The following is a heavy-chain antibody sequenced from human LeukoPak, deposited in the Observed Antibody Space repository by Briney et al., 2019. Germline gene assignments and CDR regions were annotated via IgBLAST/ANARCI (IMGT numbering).Heavy chain of an antibody. CDR3: AHRGVRLRYFDWLLYFDY. Sequence: ASGPTLVNPTQTLTLTCTFSGFSLSTSGVGVGWIRQPPGKALEWLALIYWNDDKRYSPSLKSRLTITKDTSKNQVVLTMTNMDPVDTATYYCAHRGVRLRYFDWLLYFDYWGQGTLVTVSS. V-gene: IGHV2-5*01. CDR1: GFSLSTSGVG. J-gene: IGHJ4*02. CDR2: IYWNDDK. D-gene: IGHD3-9*01.